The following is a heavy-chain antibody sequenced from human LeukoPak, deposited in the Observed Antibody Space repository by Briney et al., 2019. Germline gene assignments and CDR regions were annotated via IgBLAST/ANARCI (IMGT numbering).Heavy chain of an antibody. Sequence: PSETLSLTCAVSGGSFTNFYWSWIRQPPGKGLEWIGDINQNGLTNYSPSLKSRVTISLDTSKNQFSLRLDSVTAADTAVYYCARAQDYFWYFDFWGRGTLVSVSS. J-gene: IGHJ2*01. V-gene: IGHV4-34*01. D-gene: IGHD2/OR15-2a*01. CDR3: ARAQDYFWYFDF. CDR1: GGSFTNFY. CDR2: INQNGLT.